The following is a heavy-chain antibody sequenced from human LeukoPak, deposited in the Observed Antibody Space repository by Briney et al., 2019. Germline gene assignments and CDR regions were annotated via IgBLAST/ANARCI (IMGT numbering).Heavy chain of an antibody. J-gene: IGHJ3*02. Sequence: GASVKVSCKASGYTFTGYYMHWVRQAPGQGLEWMGWISTYNGNTNYAQKLQGRVTMTTDTSTSTAYMELRSLRSDDTAVYYCARSYDFWSGYYPPYAFDIWGQGTMVTVSS. V-gene: IGHV1-18*04. CDR3: ARSYDFWSGYYPPYAFDI. CDR1: GYTFTGYY. CDR2: ISTYNGNT. D-gene: IGHD3-3*01.